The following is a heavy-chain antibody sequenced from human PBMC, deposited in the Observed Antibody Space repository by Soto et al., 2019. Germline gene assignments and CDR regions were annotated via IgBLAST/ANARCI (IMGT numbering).Heavy chain of an antibody. Sequence: GGSLRLSCAASGFTFSDYYMTWIRQAPGSGLEWVSYISSSSGTISYANSVRGRFTISRDNAQNSLYLQMTRLRAEDTAVYYCARGTYRSKTDFDYWGQGTLVTVSS. D-gene: IGHD6-13*01. CDR2: ISSSSGTI. CDR3: ARGTYRSKTDFDY. V-gene: IGHV3-11*01. J-gene: IGHJ4*02. CDR1: GFTFSDYY.